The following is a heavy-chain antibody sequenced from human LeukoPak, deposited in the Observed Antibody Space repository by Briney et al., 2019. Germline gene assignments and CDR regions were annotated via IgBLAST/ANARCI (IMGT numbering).Heavy chain of an antibody. Sequence: GASVKVSCKASGGTFSSYAISWVRQAPGQGLEWMGRIIPILGIANYAQKFQSRVTITADNSTSTAYMELSSLRTENTAVYYCARDSGSYYFDYWGQGTLVTVSS. CDR2: IIPILGIA. CDR1: GGTFSSYA. D-gene: IGHD1-26*01. V-gene: IGHV1-69*04. J-gene: IGHJ4*02. CDR3: ARDSGSYYFDY.